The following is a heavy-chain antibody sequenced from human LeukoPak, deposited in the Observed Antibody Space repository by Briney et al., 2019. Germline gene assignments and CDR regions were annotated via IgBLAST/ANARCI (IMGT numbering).Heavy chain of an antibody. D-gene: IGHD3-22*01. CDR3: ARPYYCYDSSGYSSY. V-gene: IGHV3-30*04. Sequence: GGSLRLSCAASGFTFSSYAMHWVRQAPGKGLEWVAVISYDGSNKYYADSVKGRFTISRDNSKNTLYLQMNSLRAEDTAVYYCARPYYCYDSSGYSSYWGQGTLVTVSS. CDR1: GFTFSSYA. J-gene: IGHJ4*02. CDR2: ISYDGSNK.